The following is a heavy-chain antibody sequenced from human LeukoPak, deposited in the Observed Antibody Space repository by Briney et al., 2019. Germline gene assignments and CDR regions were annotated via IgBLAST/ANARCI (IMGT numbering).Heavy chain of an antibody. CDR2: INPGDGGT. V-gene: IGHV1-46*01. J-gene: IGHJ6*02. CDR3: AREPRKDGHNGMDV. Sequence: APVKVSCKASGYTFTSYYMHWVRQAPGQGLEWVGIINPGDGGTSYAQKFQGRATMSRDTPTSTLYMELSSLRSEDTALYYCAREPRKDGHNGMDVWGQGTTVTVSS. CDR1: GYTFTSYY. D-gene: IGHD5-24*01.